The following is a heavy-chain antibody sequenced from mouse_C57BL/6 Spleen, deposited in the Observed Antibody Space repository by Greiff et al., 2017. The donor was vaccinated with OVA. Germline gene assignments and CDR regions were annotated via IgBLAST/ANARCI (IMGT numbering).Heavy chain of an antibody. Sequence: QVQLKQPGAELVKPGASVKMSCKASGYTFTSYWITWVKQRPGQGLEWIGDIYPGSGSTNYNEKFKSKATLTVDTSSSTAYMQLSSLTSEDSAVYYCAKAIYYYGSSPWYFDVWGTGTTVTVSS. CDR2: IYPGSGST. CDR3: AKAIYYYGSSPWYFDV. J-gene: IGHJ1*03. V-gene: IGHV1-55*01. D-gene: IGHD1-1*01. CDR1: GYTFTSYW.